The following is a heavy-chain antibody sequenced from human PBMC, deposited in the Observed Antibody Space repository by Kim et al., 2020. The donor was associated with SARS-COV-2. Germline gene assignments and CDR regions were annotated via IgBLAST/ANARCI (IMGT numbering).Heavy chain of an antibody. CDR2: ILYDGSKK. CDR1: GFTFSNYA. V-gene: IGHV3-30*04. CDR3: AKDDLYASGRIGMDD. Sequence: GGSLRLSCAASGFTFSNYAMNWVRQAPGKGLEWVGVILYDGSKKFYADSMKGRFTISRDNSKNTLYLQISSLTADDTAIYYCAKDDLYASGRIGMDDWGQGTTVTVSS. J-gene: IGHJ6*02. D-gene: IGHD3-10*01.